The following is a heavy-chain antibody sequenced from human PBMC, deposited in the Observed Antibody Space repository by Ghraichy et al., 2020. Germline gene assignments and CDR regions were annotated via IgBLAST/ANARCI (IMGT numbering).Heavy chain of an antibody. Sequence: SETLSLTCAVYGGSFSGYYWSWIRQPPGKGLEWIGEINHSGSTNYNPSLKSRVTISVDTSKNQFSLKLSSVTAADTAVYYCARGLSKYCSSTSCYSNWFDPWGQGTLVTVSS. D-gene: IGHD2-2*01. V-gene: IGHV4-34*01. CDR1: GGSFSGYY. J-gene: IGHJ5*02. CDR3: ARGLSKYCSSTSCYSNWFDP. CDR2: INHSGST.